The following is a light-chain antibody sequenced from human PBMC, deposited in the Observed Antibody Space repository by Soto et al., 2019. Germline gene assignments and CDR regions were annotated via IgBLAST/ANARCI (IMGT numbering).Light chain of an antibody. V-gene: IGLV1-47*02. J-gene: IGLJ1*01. CDR1: TSNIGTFY. CDR2: LGD. Sequence: QSVLTQPPSASSTPGQTVTISCSGSTSNIGTFYVYWYQHLPGTAPKLLIYLGDQRASGVSDRFSGSKSGTSASLAINGLRSDDEADYYCAAWDYNLKAYVCGSGTKLTVL. CDR3: AAWDYNLKAYV.